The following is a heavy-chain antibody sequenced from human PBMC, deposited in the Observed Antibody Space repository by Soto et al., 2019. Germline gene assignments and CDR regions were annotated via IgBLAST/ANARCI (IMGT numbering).Heavy chain of an antibody. CDR3: ARDLDDILTGPNFDP. CDR2: MNPNSGNT. D-gene: IGHD3-9*01. V-gene: IGHV1-8*01. Sequence: ASVKVCSKASGYTFTSYDINWSRQATGQGLEWMGWMNPNSGNTGYAQKFQDRVTFTRDTSASTAYMELSSLTSGDAAVYYCARDLDDILTGPNFDPWGQRTLVTVSS. CDR1: GYTFTSYD. J-gene: IGHJ5*02.